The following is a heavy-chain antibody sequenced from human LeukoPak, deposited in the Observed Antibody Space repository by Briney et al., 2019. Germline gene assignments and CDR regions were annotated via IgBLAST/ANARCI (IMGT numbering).Heavy chain of an antibody. CDR1: GGTFNSYA. J-gene: IGHJ4*02. D-gene: IGHD6-13*01. V-gene: IGHV1-69*04. CDR3: AREAGSSWYPRFDY. Sequence: SVKVSCKASGGTFNSYAISWVRQAPGQGLEWMGRIIPILGIANYAQKFQGRVTITADKSTSTAYMELSSLRSEHTAVYYCAREAGSSWYPRFDYWGQGTLVTVSS. CDR2: IIPILGIA.